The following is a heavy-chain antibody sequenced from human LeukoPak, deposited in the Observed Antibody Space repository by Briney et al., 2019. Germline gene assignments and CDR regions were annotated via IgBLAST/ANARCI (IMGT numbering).Heavy chain of an antibody. Sequence: GGSLRLSCAASGFTFDEYSTSWFRQAPGKGLEWVSGINWRGDSTGYADSVKGRFTISRDNAKNSLYLQMNSLRAGDTAFYYCAKSEYYFDGSGYYLADFWGHGTLVTVSS. V-gene: IGHV3-20*04. J-gene: IGHJ4*01. CDR2: INWRGDST. CDR3: AKSEYYFDGSGYYLADF. D-gene: IGHD3-22*01. CDR1: GFTFDEYS.